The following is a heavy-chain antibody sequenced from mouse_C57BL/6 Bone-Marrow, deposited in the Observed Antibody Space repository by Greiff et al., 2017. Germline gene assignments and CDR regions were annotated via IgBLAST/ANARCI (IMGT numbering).Heavy chain of an antibody. CDR3: ARGGEIDYDYDVLLAMDY. J-gene: IGHJ4*01. D-gene: IGHD2-4*01. Sequence: VQLQQPGAELVKPGASVKMSCKASGYTFTSYWITWVKQRPGQGLEWIGDIYPGSGSTNYNEKFKSKATLTVDTSSSTAYMQRSSLTSEDAAVYYCARGGEIDYDYDVLLAMDYWGQGTSVTVSS. V-gene: IGHV1-55*01. CDR2: IYPGSGST. CDR1: GYTFTSYW.